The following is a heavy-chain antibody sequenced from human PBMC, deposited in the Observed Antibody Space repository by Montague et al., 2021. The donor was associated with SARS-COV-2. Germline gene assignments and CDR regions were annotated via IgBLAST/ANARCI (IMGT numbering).Heavy chain of an antibody. Sequence: SLRLSCAASGFNFRDKSINRVRQAPGKGLEWVAHISFRSERIFYGDSVKGRFTISRDDAKNSLYLQMNSLRAEDTALYYCARDSPRGYAMDVWGQGTMVTVSS. CDR2: ISFRSERI. CDR1: GFNFRDKS. V-gene: IGHV3-48*04. J-gene: IGHJ6*02. D-gene: IGHD3-16*01. CDR3: ARDSPRGYAMDV.